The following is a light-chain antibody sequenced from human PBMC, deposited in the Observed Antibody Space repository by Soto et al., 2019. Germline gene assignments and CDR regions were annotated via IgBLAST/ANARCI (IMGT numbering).Light chain of an antibody. CDR3: SSYTASSTYV. CDR2: DVS. CDR1: SSDIGGYTF. Sequence: QSALTQPASVPGSPGQSITISCTGTSSDIGGYTFVPWYQQHPGKAPKFMTFDVSDRPSGVSNRFSVSKSGNTASLTISGLRAEDEADYYCSSYTASSTYVFGTGTKLTVL. V-gene: IGLV2-14*01. J-gene: IGLJ1*01.